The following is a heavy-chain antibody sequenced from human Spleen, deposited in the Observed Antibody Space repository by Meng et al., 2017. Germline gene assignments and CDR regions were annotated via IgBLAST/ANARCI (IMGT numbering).Heavy chain of an antibody. CDR2: IYSGGRT. D-gene: IGHD2/OR15-2a*01. Sequence: GSLRLSCTVSGDSITGSDYYWDWIRQPPGKGLEWIGNIYSGGRTAYNPSLKNRVTILVDTSKNQFSLDLSSVTAADTAVYYCAREGDRGHTLLWGRGTKVTVSS. V-gene: IGHV4-39*07. J-gene: IGHJ3*01. CDR1: GDSITGSDYY. CDR3: AREGDRGHTLL.